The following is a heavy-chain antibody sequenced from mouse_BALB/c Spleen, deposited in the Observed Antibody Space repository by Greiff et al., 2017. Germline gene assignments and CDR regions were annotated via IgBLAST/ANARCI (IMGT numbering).Heavy chain of an antibody. CDR3: VRHYDYYYAMDY. CDR1: GFSLTSYD. J-gene: IGHJ4*01. Sequence: VKLMESGPGLVAPSQSLSITCTVSGFSLTSYDISWIRQPPGKGLEWLGVIWTGGGTNYNSAFMSRLSISKDNSKSQVFLKMNSLQTDDTAIYYCVRHYDYYYAMDYWGQGTSVTVSS. CDR2: IWTGGGT. V-gene: IGHV2-9-2*01. D-gene: IGHD2-4*01.